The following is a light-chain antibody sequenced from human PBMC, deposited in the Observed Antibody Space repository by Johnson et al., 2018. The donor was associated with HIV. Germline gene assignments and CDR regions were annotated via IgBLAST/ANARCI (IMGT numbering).Light chain of an antibody. CDR3: GTWDSSLTAV. CDR1: SSNIGNNY. CDR2: DNN. Sequence: QSVLTQPPSVSAAPGQKVTISCSGSSSNIGNNYVSWYQQLPGTAPKLLIYDNNKRPSGIPDRFSGSKSGTSATLDITGLQTGDEADYYCGTWDSSLTAVFGTGTKVTGL. J-gene: IGLJ1*01. V-gene: IGLV1-51*01.